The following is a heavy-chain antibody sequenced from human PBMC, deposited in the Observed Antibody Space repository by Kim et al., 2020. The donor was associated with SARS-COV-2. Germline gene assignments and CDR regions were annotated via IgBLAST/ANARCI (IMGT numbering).Heavy chain of an antibody. V-gene: IGHV1-3*01. CDR3: ARGRSGYDRFFDY. Sequence: SQKVQCRVHITRDTSASTAYMGLSSLRSEDTAVYYCARGRSGYDRFFDYWGQGTLVNVSS. J-gene: IGHJ4*02. D-gene: IGHD5-12*01.